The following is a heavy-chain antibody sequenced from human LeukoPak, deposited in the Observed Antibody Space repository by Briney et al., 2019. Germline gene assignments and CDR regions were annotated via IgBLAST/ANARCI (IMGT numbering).Heavy chain of an antibody. Sequence: PSETLSLTCTVSGGSIGSYYWSWIRQPPGKGLEWIAYMFYRGDSNYNPSLRSRATISVDTSKNQFSLKLSSVTAADTAVYYCARTLGGVAAAGTFDYWGQGTLVTVSS. D-gene: IGHD6-13*01. CDR1: GGSIGSYY. J-gene: IGHJ4*02. CDR2: MFYRGDS. CDR3: ARTLGGVAAAGTFDY. V-gene: IGHV4-59*12.